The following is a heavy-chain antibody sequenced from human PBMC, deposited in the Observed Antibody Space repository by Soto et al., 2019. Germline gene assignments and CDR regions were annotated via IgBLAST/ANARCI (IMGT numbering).Heavy chain of an antibody. CDR1: GGSISSYY. V-gene: IGHV4-59*08. CDR3: ARRYGYSFDY. J-gene: IGHJ4*02. Sequence: QVQLQESGPGLVKPSETLSLTCTVSGGSISSYYWSWIRQPPGKGLEWIGYIYYSGSTNYNPSLKSRVPLSVDTPKNPFSLTLSSVTAADTAVYYCARRYGYSFDYWGQGTLVTVSS. CDR2: IYYSGST. D-gene: IGHD1-1*01.